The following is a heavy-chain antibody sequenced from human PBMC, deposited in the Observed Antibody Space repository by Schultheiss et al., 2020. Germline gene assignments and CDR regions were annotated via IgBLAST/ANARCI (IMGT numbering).Heavy chain of an antibody. V-gene: IGHV3-30*18. CDR3: AKGSVAFITMIVVDSYYFDY. J-gene: IGHJ4*02. Sequence: GGSLRLSCAASGFTFSSYSMNWVRQAPGKGLEWVAVISYDGSNKYYADSVKGRFTISRDNSKNTLYLQMNSLRAEDTAVYYCAKGSVAFITMIVVDSYYFDYWGQGTLVTGSS. CDR2: ISYDGSNK. D-gene: IGHD3-22*01. CDR1: GFTFSSYS.